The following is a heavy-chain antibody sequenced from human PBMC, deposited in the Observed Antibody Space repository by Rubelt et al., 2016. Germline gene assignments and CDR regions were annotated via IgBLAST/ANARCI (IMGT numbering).Heavy chain of an antibody. D-gene: IGHD6-19*01. Sequence: EVQLVESGGGLVQPGGSLRLSCAGSGFTFSSHWMHWVRQAPGKGLEWVANIRQDSSQKTDVDSVKGRFTSSRDNAKNSLDLQMNSLRAADAAMYYGLAGTSFWGQGTLVTVSS. CDR2: IRQDSSQK. V-gene: IGHV3-7*03. J-gene: IGHJ4*02. CDR3: LAGTSF. CDR1: GFTFSSHW.